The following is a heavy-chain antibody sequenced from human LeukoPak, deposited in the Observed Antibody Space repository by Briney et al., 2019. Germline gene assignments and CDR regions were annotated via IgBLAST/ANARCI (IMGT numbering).Heavy chain of an antibody. Sequence: ASVTVSFKASLYTFTNYGLSWVRQPPGQELAWMGWISAYNGNTKYAQKLQGRVTMTTDTSTSTAYMELRSLRSDDTAVYYCARDSSGSYDNWFDPWGQGTLVTVSS. CDR1: LYTFTNYG. CDR2: ISAYNGNT. D-gene: IGHD1-26*01. CDR3: ARDSSGSYDNWFDP. J-gene: IGHJ5*02. V-gene: IGHV1-18*01.